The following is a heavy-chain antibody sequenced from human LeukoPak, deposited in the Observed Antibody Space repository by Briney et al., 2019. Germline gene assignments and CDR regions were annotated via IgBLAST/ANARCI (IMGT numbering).Heavy chain of an antibody. Sequence: GGSLRLSYAASGFNLRSYWMIWVRQAPAKGLKWVANIKQDGSEKYFVDSVKGRFTISRDNAKHSLYLQMNSLRADDTSVYYCARDADLGATITGGFDIWGQGTMVTVSS. J-gene: IGHJ3*02. CDR1: GFNLRSYW. CDR3: ARDADLGATITGGFDI. D-gene: IGHD5-24*01. V-gene: IGHV3-7*01. CDR2: IKQDGSEK.